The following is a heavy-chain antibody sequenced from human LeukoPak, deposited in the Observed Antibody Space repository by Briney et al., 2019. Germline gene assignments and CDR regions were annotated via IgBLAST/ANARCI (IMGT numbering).Heavy chain of an antibody. CDR3: ARVRDRSLNNWFDP. Sequence: ETLSLTCTVSGGSISSYYWSWIRQPAGKGLEWIGRIYTSGSTNYNPSLKSRVTISVDTSKNQFSLNLSSVTAADTAVYYCARVRDRSLNNWFDPWGQGTLVTVSS. V-gene: IGHV4-4*07. D-gene: IGHD3-22*01. J-gene: IGHJ5*02. CDR1: GGSISSYY. CDR2: IYTSGST.